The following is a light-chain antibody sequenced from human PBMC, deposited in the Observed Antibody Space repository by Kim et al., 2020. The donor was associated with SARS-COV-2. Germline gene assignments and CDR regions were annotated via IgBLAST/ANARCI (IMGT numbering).Light chain of an antibody. CDR1: QDISNY. V-gene: IGKV1-27*01. J-gene: IGKJ1*01. CDR2: AAS. Sequence: ASVGDRVTITCRASQDISNYLAWYQQKPGGVPTLLIYAASTLQSGVPSRFSGSGSGTDFTLTISGLQHEDVAIYYCQKSDSAPWTFGQGTKVDIK. CDR3: QKSDSAPWT.